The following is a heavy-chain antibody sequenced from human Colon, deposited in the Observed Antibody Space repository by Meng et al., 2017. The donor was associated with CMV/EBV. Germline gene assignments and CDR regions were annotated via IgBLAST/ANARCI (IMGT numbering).Heavy chain of an antibody. CDR2: IYSGGSST. Sequence: GESLKISCAASGFTFSSYAMSWVRQAPGKGLEWVSVIYSGGSSTYYADSVKGRFTISRDNSKNTLYLQMNSLRAEDMAVYYCAKGASRGYSSRWFDPWGQGTLVTVSS. D-gene: IGHD5-18*01. CDR3: AKGASRGYSSRWFDP. CDR1: GFTFSSYA. V-gene: IGHV3-23*03. J-gene: IGHJ5*02.